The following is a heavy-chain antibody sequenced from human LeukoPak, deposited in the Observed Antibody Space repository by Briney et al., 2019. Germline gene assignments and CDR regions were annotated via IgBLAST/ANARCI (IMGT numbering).Heavy chain of an antibody. V-gene: IGHV4-34*01. CDR3: ARGVRN. D-gene: IGHD3-10*02. CDR2: INHSGST. J-gene: IGHJ4*02. CDR1: GGSFSGYY. Sequence: SETLSLACAVYGGSFSGYYWSWIRQPPGKGLEWIGEINHSGSTYYNPSLKSRLTISLDTSKNQFSLRLSSVTAADTAVYYCARGVRNWGQGTLVTVSS.